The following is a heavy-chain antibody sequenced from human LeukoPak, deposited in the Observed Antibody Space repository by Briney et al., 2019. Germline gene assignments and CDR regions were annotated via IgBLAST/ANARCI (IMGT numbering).Heavy chain of an antibody. CDR2: FSFSGNTG. D-gene: IGHD5-18*01. CDR1: GFTFTDYY. Sequence: GGSLRLSCAASGFTFTDYYMTWIRQAPGKGLEWVSYFSFSGNTGYYADSVKGRFTISRDNTKNSVSLQMNSLRVDDTAVYYCVREENSYGSYYYHGMDVWGQGTTVIVSS. CDR3: VREENSYGSYYYHGMDV. J-gene: IGHJ6*02. V-gene: IGHV3-11*01.